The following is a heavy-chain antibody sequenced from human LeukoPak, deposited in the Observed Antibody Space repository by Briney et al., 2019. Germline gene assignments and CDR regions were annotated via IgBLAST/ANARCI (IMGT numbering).Heavy chain of an antibody. CDR3: ALYCSSTSCYLNHYGMDV. CDR1: GGSFSGYY. V-gene: IGHV4-34*01. Sequence: SETLSLTCAVYGGSFSGYYWSWIRQPPGKGLEWIGEINHSGSTNYNPSLKSRVTISVDTSKNQFSLKLSSVTAADTAVYYCALYCSSTSCYLNHYGMDVWGQGTTVTVSS. D-gene: IGHD2-2*01. CDR2: INHSGST. J-gene: IGHJ6*02.